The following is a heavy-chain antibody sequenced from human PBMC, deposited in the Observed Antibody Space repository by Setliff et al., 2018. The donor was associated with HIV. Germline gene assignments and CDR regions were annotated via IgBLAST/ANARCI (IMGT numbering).Heavy chain of an antibody. CDR3: AREVVVAGVHYYNMDV. J-gene: IGHJ6*03. Sequence: ASVKVSCKASGYSFTSYGMNWVRQAPGQGLEWMGRISTNTGDPMYAQGFTGRFVFSLDTSVSTAYLQISSLKAEDTAVYYCAREVVVAGVHYYNMDVWGKGTTVTVSS. V-gene: IGHV7-4-1*02. D-gene: IGHD2-15*01. CDR1: GYSFTSYG. CDR2: ISTNTGDP.